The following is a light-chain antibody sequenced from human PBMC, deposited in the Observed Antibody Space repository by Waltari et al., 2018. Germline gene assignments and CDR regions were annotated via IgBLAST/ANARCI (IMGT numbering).Light chain of an antibody. CDR1: SSDVGAHDD. Sequence: HSPLIRPRAVYMYAGPSVVIVSSGASSDVGAHDDARWDHQHPGKAPTLIIYDVNNRPSGVPDRFSGSKSGNTASLTISGLQAEDEADYYCCSYAGNYANYVFGTGTKLT. J-gene: IGLJ1*01. V-gene: IGLV2-11*01. CDR2: DVN. CDR3: CSYAGNYANYV.